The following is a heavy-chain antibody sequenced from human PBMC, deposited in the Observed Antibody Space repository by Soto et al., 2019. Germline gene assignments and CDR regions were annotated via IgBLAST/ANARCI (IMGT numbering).Heavy chain of an antibody. J-gene: IGHJ6*02. D-gene: IGHD2-2*01. CDR2: IIPIFGTA. Sequence: SVKVSCKASGGTFSSYAISWVRQAPGQGLEWMGGIIPIFGTANYAQKFQGRVTITADESTSTAYMELSSLRSEDTAVYYCGVVPAAIGNYYYYGMDVWGQGTTVTVSS. V-gene: IGHV1-69*13. CDR3: GVVPAAIGNYYYYGMDV. CDR1: GGTFSSYA.